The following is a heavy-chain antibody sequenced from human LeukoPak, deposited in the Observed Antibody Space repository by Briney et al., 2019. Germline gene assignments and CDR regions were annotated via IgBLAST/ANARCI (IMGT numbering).Heavy chain of an antibody. CDR2: IYTSGST. D-gene: IGHD3-22*01. CDR3: ARESRRYYYDSSGYYYNDY. J-gene: IGHJ4*02. Sequence: SETLSLTCTVSGGSISSGSYYWRWIRQPAGKGLEWIGRIYTSGSTNYNPSLKSRVTISVDTSKNQFSLKLSSVTAADTAVYYCARESRRYYYDSSGYYYNDYWGQGTLATVSS. V-gene: IGHV4-61*02. CDR1: GGSISSGSYY.